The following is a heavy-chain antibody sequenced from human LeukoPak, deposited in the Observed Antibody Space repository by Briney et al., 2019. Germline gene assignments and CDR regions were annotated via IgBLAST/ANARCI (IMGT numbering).Heavy chain of an antibody. V-gene: IGHV3-48*03. CDR2: ISSRGGTI. J-gene: IGHJ4*02. D-gene: IGHD7-27*01. Sequence: GGSLRLSCAGSGFSFNTYGMHWVRQAPGKGLEWLSYISSRGGTIDYADSVKGRFTISRDNASNSLYLQMNSLRAEDTAVYFCARGPPTWADYWGQGTLVFVSS. CDR1: GFSFNTYG. CDR3: ARGPPTWADY.